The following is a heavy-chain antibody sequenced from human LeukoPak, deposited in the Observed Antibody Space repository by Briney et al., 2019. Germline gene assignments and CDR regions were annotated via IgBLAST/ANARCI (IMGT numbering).Heavy chain of an antibody. J-gene: IGHJ5*02. V-gene: IGHV1-69*13. Sequence: SVKVSCKASGGTFSSYAISWVRQAPGQGLEWMGGIIPIFGTANYAQKFQGRVTITADESTSTAYMELSSLRSEDTAVYYCASSRAVFWSGIARYNWFDPWGQGTLVTVSS. CDR2: IIPIFGTA. CDR1: GGTFSSYA. D-gene: IGHD3-3*01. CDR3: ASSRAVFWSGIARYNWFDP.